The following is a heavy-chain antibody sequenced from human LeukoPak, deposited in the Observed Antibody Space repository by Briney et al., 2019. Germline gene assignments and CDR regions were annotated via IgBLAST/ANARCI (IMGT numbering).Heavy chain of an antibody. CDR1: GFTFYTNW. CDR2: IKQDGRET. D-gene: IGHD6-19*01. J-gene: IGHJ4*02. V-gene: IGHV3-7*01. Sequence: GSPRLSSAAPGFTFYTNWMNCGRQALGKRLGWVANIKQDGRETIYLESVWGRFIISRDNTTKSLYLQMRSLRVEDTAVYFFAGGEGWLQPSWDQGTLVTVSS. CDR3: AGGEGWLQPS.